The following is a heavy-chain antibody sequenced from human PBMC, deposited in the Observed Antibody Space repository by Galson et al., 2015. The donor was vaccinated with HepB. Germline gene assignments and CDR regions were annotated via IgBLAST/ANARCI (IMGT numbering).Heavy chain of an antibody. CDR1: GFIFGDYS. D-gene: IGHD3-10*01. CDR3: TPAYGSGSYCVGYYYVMDV. CDR2: ISSRAYGGTT. Sequence: SLRLSCAASGFIFGDYSMSWVRQAPGKGLEWVGFISSRAYGGTTEYAASVKGRFTISKDDSKSVAYLQMNSLKTEDTAVYYCTPAYGSGSYCVGYYYVMDVWGQGTTVTVSS. J-gene: IGHJ6*02. V-gene: IGHV3-49*04.